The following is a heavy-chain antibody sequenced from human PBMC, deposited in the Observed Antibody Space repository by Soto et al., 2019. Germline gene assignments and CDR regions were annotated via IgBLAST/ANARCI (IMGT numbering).Heavy chain of an antibody. J-gene: IGHJ4*02. CDR2: IYHSGST. D-gene: IGHD3-16*01. CDR1: GGSISSSHW. Sequence: QVQLQESGPGLVKPSGTLSLSCAVSGGSISSSHWWTWVRQPPGKGLEWIGEIYHSGSTNYNPSPKMSVTLSVDTARNQFSPNLSSVTAADPALCYCASSGGGEDYWGQGILVTVSS. CDR3: ASSGGGEDY. V-gene: IGHV4-4*02.